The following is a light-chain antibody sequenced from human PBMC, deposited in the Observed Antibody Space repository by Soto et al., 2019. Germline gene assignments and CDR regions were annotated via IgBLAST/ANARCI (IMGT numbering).Light chain of an antibody. J-gene: IGLJ1*01. CDR1: SNDIGAYNY. CDR3: SSYAGRETGV. CDR2: EVF. V-gene: IGLV2-11*01. Sequence: QSALTQPRSVSGSPGQSVTISCTGTSNDIGAYNYVSWYQQHPGKAPKLLIYEVFRRPSGVPDRFSGSRSGNTASLTVSGLQPEDEADYYCSSYAGRETGVFGTGTKVTVL.